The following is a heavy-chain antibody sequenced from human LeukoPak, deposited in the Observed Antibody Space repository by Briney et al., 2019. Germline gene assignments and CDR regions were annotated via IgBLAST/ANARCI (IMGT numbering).Heavy chain of an antibody. V-gene: IGHV1-69*13. J-gene: IGHJ4*02. CDR2: IIPIFGTA. Sequence: GASVKVSCKASGYSFTSYAINWVRQAPGQGLEWMGGIIPIFGTANYAQKFQGRVTITADESTSTAYMELSSLRSEDTAVYYCATSDSSGYYDYFDYWGQGTLVTVSS. CDR3: ATSDSSGYYDYFDY. D-gene: IGHD3-22*01. CDR1: GYSFTSYA.